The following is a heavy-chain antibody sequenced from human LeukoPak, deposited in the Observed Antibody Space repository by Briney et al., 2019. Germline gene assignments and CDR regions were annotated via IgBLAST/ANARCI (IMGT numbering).Heavy chain of an antibody. D-gene: IGHD3-3*01. J-gene: IGHJ6*03. CDR2: INPNSGGT. CDR1: AYTFTGYY. CDR3: ARGGSRITTSAVGQPYYSYLDV. Sequence: ASVRVSCKASAYTFTGYYLHWVRQAPGQGLEWIGWINPNSGGTNYAQKFEGRVTMTRDTSITTAYMELSSLRSDDTAVYYCARGGSRITTSAVGQPYYSYLDVWGTGTTVTVSS. V-gene: IGHV1-2*02.